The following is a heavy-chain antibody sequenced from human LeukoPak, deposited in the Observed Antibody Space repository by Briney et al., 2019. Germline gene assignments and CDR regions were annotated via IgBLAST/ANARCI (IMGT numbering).Heavy chain of an antibody. V-gene: IGHV4-4*07. Sequence: SETLSLTCTVPGDSISSYYWSWIRQPAGKGLEWIGRVYVTGSTNLNPALQSRVTMSVDTSKNQFSLKLTSVTAADTAVYYCARDRQWPVDHWGQGTLVTVSS. J-gene: IGHJ5*02. CDR3: ARDRQWPVDH. CDR2: VYVTGST. CDR1: GDSISSYY. D-gene: IGHD6-19*01.